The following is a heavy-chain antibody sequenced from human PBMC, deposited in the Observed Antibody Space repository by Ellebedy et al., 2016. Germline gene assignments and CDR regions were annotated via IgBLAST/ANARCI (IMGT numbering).Heavy chain of an antibody. Sequence: GSLRLSXTAPGGSISSYSWTWIRQPPGKRLQWIGYISYSGSANYNPSLKSRVTISVDTSKNQFSLDLSSVTDADTAVYYCARRSGNYAPFDQWGQGTLVTVSS. CDR2: ISYSGSA. J-gene: IGHJ4*01. D-gene: IGHD3-22*01. V-gene: IGHV4-59*01. CDR3: ARRSGNYAPFDQ. CDR1: GGSISSYS.